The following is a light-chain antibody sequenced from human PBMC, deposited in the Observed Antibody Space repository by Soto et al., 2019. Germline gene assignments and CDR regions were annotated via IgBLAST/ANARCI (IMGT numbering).Light chain of an antibody. J-gene: IGLJ2*01. CDR1: SSDVGSYNY. CDR2: DVS. Sequence: QSALTQPASVSGSPGQSITISCTGTSSDVGSYNYVSWYQQYPGKAPKVLIYDVSNRPSGVSDRFSGSKSGNTASLTISGLQAEDEADYYCTSYTRTNTMVLGGGTQLTVL. CDR3: TSYTRTNTMV. V-gene: IGLV2-14*03.